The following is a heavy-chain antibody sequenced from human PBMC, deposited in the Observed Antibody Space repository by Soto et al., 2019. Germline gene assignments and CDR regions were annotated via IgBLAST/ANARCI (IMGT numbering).Heavy chain of an antibody. CDR2: ISDTGGDS. D-gene: IGHD1-1*01. CDR3: VRDLYRSATMPCLDH. CDR1: GFTFINYA. V-gene: IGHV3-23*01. J-gene: IGHJ4*02. Sequence: LRLSCEASGFTFINYAMSWVRQSPGKGLEWVSSISDTGGDSYYADSMDGRFTVSRDNSKNTLYLQINSLRAEDTAIYYCVRDLYRSATMPCLDHWGQGALVTVSS.